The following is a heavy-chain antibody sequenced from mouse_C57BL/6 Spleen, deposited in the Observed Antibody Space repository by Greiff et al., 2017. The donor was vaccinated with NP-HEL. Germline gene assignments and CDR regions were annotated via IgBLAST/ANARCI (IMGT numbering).Heavy chain of an antibody. V-gene: IGHV1-7*01. CDR2: INPSSGYT. CDR1: GYTFTSYW. J-gene: IGHJ2*01. CDR3: ARSSQLGPYCFDY. Sequence: QVQLQQSGAELAKPGASVKLSCKASGYTFTSYWMHWVKQRPGQGLEWIGYINPSSGYTKYNQKFKDKATLTADKSSSTAYMQLSSLTSEDSAVYDCARSSQLGPYCFDYWGQGTTLTVSA. D-gene: IGHD4-1*02.